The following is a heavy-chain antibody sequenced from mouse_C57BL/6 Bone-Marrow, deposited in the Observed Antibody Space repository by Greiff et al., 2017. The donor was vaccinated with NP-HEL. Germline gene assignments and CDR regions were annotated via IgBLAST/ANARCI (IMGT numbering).Heavy chain of an antibody. CDR2: IYPRSGNT. D-gene: IGHD1-1*01. CDR3: ARGRAFITAFDY. V-gene: IGHV1-81*01. Sequence: VKVVESGAELARPGASVKLSCKASGYTFTSYGISWVKQRTGQGLEWIGEIYPRSGNTYSNEKFKGKATLTADKSSSTAYMELRSLTSEDSAVYFCARGRAFITAFDYWGQGTTLTVSS. J-gene: IGHJ2*01. CDR1: GYTFTSYG.